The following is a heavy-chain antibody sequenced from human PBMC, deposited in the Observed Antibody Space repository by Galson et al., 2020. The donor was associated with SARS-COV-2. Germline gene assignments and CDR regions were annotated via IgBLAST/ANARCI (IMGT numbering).Heavy chain of an antibody. Sequence: GGSLRLSCAASGFTFSSSTMNWVRQAPGKGLEWVSSISSNSIHLHYVDSLKGRFTISRDNAKDSVYLQMNSLRAEDTAVYYCARLYNPSVTSGYYYDYWGRGTLVTVSS. J-gene: IGHJ4*02. CDR2: ISSNSIHL. CDR3: ARLYNPSVTSGYYYDY. V-gene: IGHV3-21*01. D-gene: IGHD3-22*01. CDR1: GFTFSSST.